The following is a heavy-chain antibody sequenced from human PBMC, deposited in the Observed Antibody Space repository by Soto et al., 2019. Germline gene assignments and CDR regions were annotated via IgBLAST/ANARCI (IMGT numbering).Heavy chain of an antibody. CDR3: ARVSIKLPAGNDAFDI. D-gene: IGHD2-15*01. Sequence: LRLSCAASGFTFSSYEMNWVRQAPGKGLEWVSYISSSGSTIYYADSVKGRFTISRDNAKNSLYLQMNSLRAEDTAVYYCARVSIKLPAGNDAFDIWGQGTMVPVSS. CDR2: ISSSGSTI. CDR1: GFTFSSYE. V-gene: IGHV3-48*03. J-gene: IGHJ3*02.